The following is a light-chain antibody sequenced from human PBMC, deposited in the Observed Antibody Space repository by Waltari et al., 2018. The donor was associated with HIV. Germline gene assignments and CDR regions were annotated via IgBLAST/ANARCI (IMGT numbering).Light chain of an antibody. CDR3: SSYSSTNTLGV. J-gene: IGLJ3*02. CDR1: SSDVGGYNY. V-gene: IGLV2-14*01. Sequence: QSALTQPASVSGSPGQSITISCTGASSDVGGYNYVSWYQHHPGKAPKLIIYEVTNRPSGVSNRFSDSKSGNTASLTISGLQPEDEADYYCSSYSSTNTLGVFGGGTILTVL. CDR2: EVT.